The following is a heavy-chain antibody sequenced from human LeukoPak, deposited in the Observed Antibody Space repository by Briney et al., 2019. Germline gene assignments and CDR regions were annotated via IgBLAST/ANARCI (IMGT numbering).Heavy chain of an antibody. V-gene: IGHV4-38-2*01. CDR2: INHSGNT. D-gene: IGHD5-18*01. CDR1: GYSISSGYY. CDR3: ARQDTAMVKGWFDP. Sequence: PSETPSLTCAVSGYSISSGYYWGWIRQPPGRGLEWIGSINHSGNTYCNPSLKSRVAISIDTSKNDFSLKVTSVTAADTAVYFCARQDTAMVKGWFDPWGQGTLVTVSS. J-gene: IGHJ5*02.